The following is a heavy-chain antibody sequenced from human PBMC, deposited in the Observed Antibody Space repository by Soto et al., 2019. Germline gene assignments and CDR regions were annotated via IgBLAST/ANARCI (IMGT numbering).Heavy chain of an antibody. V-gene: IGHV1-8*01. D-gene: IGHD3-10*01. CDR3: ARGNSLTMVRGVIIAPGAY. Sequence: ASVKVSCKASGYTFTSYDINWVRQATGQGLEWMGWMNPNSGNTGYAQKFQGRVTMTRNTSISTAYMELSSLRSEDTAVYYCARGNSLTMVRGVIIAPGAYWGQGPLGTVSS. CDR1: GYTFTSYD. J-gene: IGHJ4*02. CDR2: MNPNSGNT.